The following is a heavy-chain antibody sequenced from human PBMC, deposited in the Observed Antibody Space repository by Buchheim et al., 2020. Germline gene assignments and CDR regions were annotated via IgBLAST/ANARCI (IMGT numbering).Heavy chain of an antibody. Sequence: QVQLVESGGGVVQPGRSLRLSCAASGFTFSSYAMHWVRQAPGKGLEWVAVISYDGSNKYYADSVKGRFTIFRDNSKKTLYLQMNSLRAEDTAVYYCARDEHSSSWLPLDYWGQGTL. V-gene: IGHV3-30-3*01. CDR3: ARDEHSSSWLPLDY. CDR1: GFTFSSYA. D-gene: IGHD6-13*01. J-gene: IGHJ4*02. CDR2: ISYDGSNK.